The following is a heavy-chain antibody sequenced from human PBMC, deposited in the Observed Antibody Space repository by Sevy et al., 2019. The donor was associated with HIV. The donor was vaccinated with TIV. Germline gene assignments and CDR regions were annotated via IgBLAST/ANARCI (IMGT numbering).Heavy chain of an antibody. V-gene: IGHV4-59*01. CDR3: ARVEQSLYYGMDV. CDR2: MYYSRST. CDR1: GASIGSDY. J-gene: IGHJ6*02. Sequence: SETLSLTYTVSGASIGSDYWSWIRQPPGKGLEWVGYMYYSRSTNYNPSLKSRVTISVDRSKNQFSLKLNSVTAADTAVYYCARVEQSLYYGMDVWGQGTTVTVSS. D-gene: IGHD4-4*01.